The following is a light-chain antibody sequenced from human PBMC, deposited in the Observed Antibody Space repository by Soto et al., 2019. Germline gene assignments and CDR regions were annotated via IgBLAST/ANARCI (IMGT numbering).Light chain of an antibody. CDR1: QSVSTY. V-gene: IGKV3-11*01. Sequence: EIVLTQSPAILSLSPGERATLSCRASQSVSTYLAWYQQRPGQAPRLLVYDASNRATDIPARFSGSGSGTDFPLTISSLEPEDFAGYYCQQRSNRPPTWTFGPGTKVEIK. CDR3: QQRSNRPPTWT. CDR2: DAS. J-gene: IGKJ1*01.